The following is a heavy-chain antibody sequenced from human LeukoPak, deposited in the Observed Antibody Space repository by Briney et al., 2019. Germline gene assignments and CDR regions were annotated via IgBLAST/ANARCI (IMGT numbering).Heavy chain of an antibody. J-gene: IGHJ3*02. V-gene: IGHV1-2*06. D-gene: IGHD5-24*01. Sequence: ASVKVSCKASGYIFAGHYMNWVRQVPGQGLEWMGRINPKTGGTNYAQNFQGRVTMTRDTSISTTYMELSRLRPDDTAVYYCARVGDGLNDAFDIWGQGTMVTVSS. CDR3: ARVGDGLNDAFDI. CDR2: INPKTGGT. CDR1: GYIFAGHY.